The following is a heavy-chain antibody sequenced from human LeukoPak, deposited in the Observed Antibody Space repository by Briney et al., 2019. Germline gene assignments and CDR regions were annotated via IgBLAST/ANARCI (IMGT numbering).Heavy chain of an antibody. Sequence: SETLSLTCALYGRSFSGYYWSWIRQPPGKGLEWIGEINHRGRNNYNTSLKSRVTISVDTSKNQFSLKLSSVTAADTAVYYCARRDYDILTGYPRGYFDYWGQGTLVTVSS. CDR3: ARRDYDILTGYPRGYFDY. CDR2: INHRGRN. D-gene: IGHD3-9*01. CDR1: GRSFSGYY. J-gene: IGHJ4*02. V-gene: IGHV4-34*01.